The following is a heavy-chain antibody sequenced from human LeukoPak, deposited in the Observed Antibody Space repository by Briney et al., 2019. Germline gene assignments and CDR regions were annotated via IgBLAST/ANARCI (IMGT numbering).Heavy chain of an antibody. D-gene: IGHD5-18*01. CDR3: ARDEDTAMVNYYYGMDV. V-gene: IGHV1-69*04. J-gene: IGHJ6*01. Sequence: SVTVSCKSSGGTFSSYAISWVRQPPGQGLEWMGRIIPILGIANYAQKFQGRVTVTADKSTSTAYMELSSLRSEDTAVYYCARDEDTAMVNYYYGMDVGGQGITVSV. CDR1: GGTFSSYA. CDR2: IIPILGIA.